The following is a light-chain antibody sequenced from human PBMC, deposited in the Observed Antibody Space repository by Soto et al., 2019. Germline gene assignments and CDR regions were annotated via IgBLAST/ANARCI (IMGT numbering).Light chain of an antibody. CDR2: GAT. CDR1: QSVSSRY. V-gene: IGKV3D-20*02. Sequence: EIALTPSPATLSLSPGERATLSCRASQSVSSRYLAWYQPKPGQAPRLLIDGATSRATGIPDRFSGSGSGTDFTLTSISLEHEDFAVYSCQQRSNWTQTFGPGTKVDI. CDR3: QQRSNWTQT. J-gene: IGKJ1*01.